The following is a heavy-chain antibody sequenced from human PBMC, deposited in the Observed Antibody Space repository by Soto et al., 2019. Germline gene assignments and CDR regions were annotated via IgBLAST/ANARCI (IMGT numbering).Heavy chain of an antibody. CDR2: ISGSGGST. CDR1: GFTFSSYA. CDR3: AKAPSPHYDFWSGPNWFDP. V-gene: IGHV3-23*01. J-gene: IGHJ5*02. D-gene: IGHD3-3*01. Sequence: GGSLRLSCAASGFTFSSYAMSWVRQAPGKGLEWVSAISGSGGSTYYADSVKGRFTISRDNSKNTVYLQMNSLRAEDTAVYYCAKAPSPHYDFWSGPNWFDPWGQGTLVTVSS.